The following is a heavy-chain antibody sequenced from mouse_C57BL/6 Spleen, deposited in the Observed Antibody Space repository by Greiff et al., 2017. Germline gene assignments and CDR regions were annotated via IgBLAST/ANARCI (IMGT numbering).Heavy chain of an antibody. V-gene: IGHV5-17*01. D-gene: IGHD2-5*01. CDR1: GFTFSDYG. Sequence: EVQLVESGGGLVKPGGSLKLSCAASGFTFSDYGMHWVRQAPEQGLEWVAYISSGSSTIYYADTVKGRFTITIDNAKNTLFLQMTSLRSEDTAMYYCARDRNYVLMDYWGQGTSVTVSS. J-gene: IGHJ4*01. CDR3: ARDRNYVLMDY. CDR2: ISSGSSTI.